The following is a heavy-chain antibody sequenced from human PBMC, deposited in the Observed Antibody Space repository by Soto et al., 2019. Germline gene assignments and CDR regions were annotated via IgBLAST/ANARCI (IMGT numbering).Heavy chain of an antibody. CDR3: ARLWHYYDSSGTPTLYFDY. J-gene: IGHJ4*02. CDR2: IYYSGST. D-gene: IGHD3-22*01. CDR1: GGSISSSSYY. Sequence: SETLSLTCTVSGGSISSSSYYWGWILQPPGEGLEWIGSIYYSGSTYYNPSLKSRVTISVDTSKNQFSLKLSSVTAADTAVYYCARLWHYYDSSGTPTLYFDYWGQGTLVTVSS. V-gene: IGHV4-39*01.